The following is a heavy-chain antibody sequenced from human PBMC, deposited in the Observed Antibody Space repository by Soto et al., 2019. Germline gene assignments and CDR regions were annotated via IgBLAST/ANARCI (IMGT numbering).Heavy chain of an antibody. D-gene: IGHD2-15*01. V-gene: IGHV1-18*01. J-gene: IGHJ6*02. CDR2: ISAYNGKT. CDR1: GYTFTKFG. Sequence: GASVKVSCKSSGYTFTKFGISWVRQAPGQGLEWMGWISAYNGKTDYAQKVQGRVTMTTDPSTSTVYMELRSLRSDDTAVYYCARVRAELGYCSGPSCLPYYYGMDVWGQGTTVTVSS. CDR3: ARVRAELGYCSGPSCLPYYYGMDV.